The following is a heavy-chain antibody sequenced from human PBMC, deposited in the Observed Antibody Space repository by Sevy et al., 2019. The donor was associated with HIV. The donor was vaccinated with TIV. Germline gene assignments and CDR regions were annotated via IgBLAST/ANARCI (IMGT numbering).Heavy chain of an antibody. D-gene: IGHD1-26*01. CDR1: GFTFSSYA. V-gene: IGHV3-23*01. CDR3: AKEGNSGSYYLIRHDAFDI. CDR2: ISGSGGST. J-gene: IGHJ3*02. Sequence: GGSLRLSCAASGFTFSSYAMSWVRQAPGKGLEWVSAISGSGGSTYYADSVKGRFTISRDNSKNTLYLQMNSLGAEDTAVYYCAKEGNSGSYYLIRHDAFDIWGQGTMVTVSS.